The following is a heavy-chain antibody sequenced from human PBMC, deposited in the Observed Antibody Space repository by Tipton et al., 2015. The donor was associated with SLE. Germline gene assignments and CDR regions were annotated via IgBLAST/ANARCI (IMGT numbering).Heavy chain of an antibody. J-gene: IGHJ5*02. Sequence: TLSLTCTVSGGSISSYYWSWIRQPPGKGLEWIGYIYTSGSTNYNPSLKSRVTISVDTSKNQFSLKLSSVTAADTAVYYCAKSSGWYPWFDPWGQGTLVTVSS. V-gene: IGHV4-4*09. D-gene: IGHD6-19*01. CDR1: GGSISSYY. CDR2: IYTSGST. CDR3: AKSSGWYPWFDP.